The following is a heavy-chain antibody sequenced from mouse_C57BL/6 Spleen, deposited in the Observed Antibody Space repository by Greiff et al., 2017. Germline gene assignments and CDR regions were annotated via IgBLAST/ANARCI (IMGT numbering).Heavy chain of an antibody. J-gene: IGHJ4*01. Sequence: VQLQQSGAELARPGASVKLSCKASGYTFTSYGISWVKQRTGQGLEWIGEIYPRSGNTYYNEKFKGKATLTADKSSSTAYMELRSLTSEDSAVYFCARCDYDAGGYAMDYWGQGTSVTVSS. CDR3: ARCDYDAGGYAMDY. CDR2: IYPRSGNT. V-gene: IGHV1-81*01. D-gene: IGHD2-4*01. CDR1: GYTFTSYG.